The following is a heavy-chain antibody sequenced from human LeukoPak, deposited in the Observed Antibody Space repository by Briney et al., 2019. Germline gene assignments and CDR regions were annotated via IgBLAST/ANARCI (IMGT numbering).Heavy chain of an antibody. CDR2: ISGSGSGGST. CDR1: GFPFSSFA. Sequence: GSLKPSFAALGFPFSSFAMSWVRPAPGKGLEWVSNISGSGSGGSTYYADSVKGRFTISRDNSKNTLYLQMNSLRVEDTALYYCARDRPHFDYWGQGTLVTVSS. J-gene: IGHJ4*02. V-gene: IGHV3-23*01. CDR3: ARDRPHFDY.